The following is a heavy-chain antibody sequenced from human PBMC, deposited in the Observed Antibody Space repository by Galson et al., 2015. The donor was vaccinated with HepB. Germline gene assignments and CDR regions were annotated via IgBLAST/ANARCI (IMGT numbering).Heavy chain of an antibody. CDR3: AGEGYSYGIYYFDY. CDR2: TYYRSKWYN. V-gene: IGHV6-1*01. CDR1: GDSVSSNSAA. J-gene: IGHJ4*02. Sequence: CAISGDSVSSNSAAWNWIRQSPSRGLEWLGRTYYRSKWYNDYAVSVKSRITINPDTSKNQFSLQLNSVTPEDTAVYYCAGEGYSYGIYYFDYWGQGTLVTVSS. D-gene: IGHD5-18*01.